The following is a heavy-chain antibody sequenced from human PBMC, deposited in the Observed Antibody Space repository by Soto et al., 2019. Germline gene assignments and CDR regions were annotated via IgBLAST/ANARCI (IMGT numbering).Heavy chain of an antibody. J-gene: IGHJ4*02. CDR2: IKPDGSES. CDR1: GFTFSDYW. V-gene: IGHV3-7*04. Sequence: GGSLRLSCAASGFTFSDYWLSWVRLAPGKGLEWVASIKPDGSESYYVDSVKGRFTVSRENAKNSLYLQMSSLRAADTAVYYGGGVAGVSYGGQGPWVPVSS. D-gene: IGHD6-19*01. CDR3: GGVAGVSY.